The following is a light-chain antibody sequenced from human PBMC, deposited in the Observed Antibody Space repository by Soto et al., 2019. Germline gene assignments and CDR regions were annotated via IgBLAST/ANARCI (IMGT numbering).Light chain of an antibody. CDR1: SSNIGAGYD. CDR2: GNS. Sequence: QSVLTQPPSVSGAPGQRVTISCTGSSSNIGAGYDVHWYQQLPRTAPKLLIYGNSNRPSGVPERFSGSKSGTSASLAITGLQAEDEADYYCQSYDNSLTGNYVFXTGTKLTVL. J-gene: IGLJ1*01. V-gene: IGLV1-40*01. CDR3: QSYDNSLTGNYV.